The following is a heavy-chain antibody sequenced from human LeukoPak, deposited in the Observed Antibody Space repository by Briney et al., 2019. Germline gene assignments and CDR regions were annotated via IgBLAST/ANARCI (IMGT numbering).Heavy chain of an antibody. Sequence: PGGFLRLSCAASGFTVSSNYMSWVRQAPGKGLEWVSVIYSGGSTYYADSVKGRFTISRDNSKNTLYLQMNSLRAEDTAVYYCAKGPIGFDDYGDQIWGQGTMVTVSS. J-gene: IGHJ3*02. CDR2: IYSGGST. CDR3: AKGPIGFDDYGDQI. D-gene: IGHD4-17*01. V-gene: IGHV3-53*05. CDR1: GFTVSSNY.